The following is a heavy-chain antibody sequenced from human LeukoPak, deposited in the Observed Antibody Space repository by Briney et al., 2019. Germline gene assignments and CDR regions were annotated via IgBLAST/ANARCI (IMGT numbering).Heavy chain of an antibody. V-gene: IGHV3-30*02. J-gene: IGHJ2*01. CDR2: IRYDGSNK. Sequence: TGGSLRLSCAASGFTFSSYGMHWVRQAPGKGLEWVAFIRYDGSNKYYADSVKGRFTISRDNSKNALYLQMNSLRAEDTAVYYCARLGVTAWYFDLWGRGTLVTVSS. D-gene: IGHD2-21*02. CDR3: ARLGVTAWYFDL. CDR1: GFTFSSYG.